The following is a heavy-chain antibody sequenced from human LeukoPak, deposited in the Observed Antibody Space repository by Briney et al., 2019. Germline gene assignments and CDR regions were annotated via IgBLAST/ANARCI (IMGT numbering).Heavy chain of an antibody. Sequence: GGSLRLSCAASGFTFSNYNMNWVRQAPGKVLEWVSSITSSGTYIFYADSVKGRFTISRDNSKNTLYLQMNSLRAEDTAVYYCAKDRRRGADIGYFDYWGKGTTVTVSS. CDR2: ITSSGTYI. J-gene: IGHJ4*03. CDR1: GFTFSNYN. CDR3: AKDRRRGADIGYFDY. V-gene: IGHV3-21*04. D-gene: IGHD1-26*01.